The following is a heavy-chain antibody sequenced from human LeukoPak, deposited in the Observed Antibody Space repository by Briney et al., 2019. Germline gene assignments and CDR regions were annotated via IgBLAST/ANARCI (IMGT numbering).Heavy chain of an antibody. Sequence: ASVKVSCKASGGTFSSYAISWVRQAPGQGLEWMGWINTNTGNPTYAQGFTGRFVFSLDTSVSTAYLQISSLKAEDTAVYYCARDGRANPATGGTVDYWGQGTLVTVSS. CDR3: ARDGRANPATGGTVDY. CDR2: INTNTGNP. D-gene: IGHD3-16*01. J-gene: IGHJ4*02. CDR1: GGTFSSYA. V-gene: IGHV7-4-1*02.